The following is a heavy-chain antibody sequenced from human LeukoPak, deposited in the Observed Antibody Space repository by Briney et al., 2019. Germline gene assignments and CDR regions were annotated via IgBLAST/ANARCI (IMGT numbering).Heavy chain of an antibody. CDR3: AKDRGSYYYYYYYMDV. J-gene: IGHJ6*03. Sequence: GRSLRLSCAASGFTFSSYGMHWVRQAPGKGLEWVAVISYDGSNKYYADSVKGRFTISRDNSKNTLYLQMNSLRAEDTAVYYCAKDRGSYYYYYYYMDVWGKGTTVTVSS. D-gene: IGHD1-26*01. CDR1: GFTFSSYG. CDR2: ISYDGSNK. V-gene: IGHV3-30*18.